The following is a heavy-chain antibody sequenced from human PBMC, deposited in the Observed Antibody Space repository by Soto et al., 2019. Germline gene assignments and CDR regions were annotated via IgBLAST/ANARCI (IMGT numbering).Heavy chain of an antibody. CDR2: VYYTGRT. D-gene: IGHD3-10*01. CDR3: ARCRNYYHYGLDF. Sequence: TLSLTCTVSGDSVNSGSYYWSWIRQPPGKGLEWIGYVYYTGRTTYNPSLKSRVTISVDTSKHQFSLKLTSMTAADTAVYYCARCRNYYHYGLDFWGPGTTVTVSS. CDR1: GDSVNSGSYY. J-gene: IGHJ6*02. V-gene: IGHV4-61*01.